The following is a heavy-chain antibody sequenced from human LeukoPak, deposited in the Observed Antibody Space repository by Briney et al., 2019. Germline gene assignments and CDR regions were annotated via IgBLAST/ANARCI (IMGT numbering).Heavy chain of an antibody. Sequence: SETLSLTCTVSGGSISSSSYFRGWIRQPPGKGLEWIGSIYYSGSTYYNPSLKSRVTISVDTSKNQFSLKLNSVTAADTAVYYCARRPPSAVAGKVFDYWGQGTLVTVSS. CDR1: GGSISSSSYF. D-gene: IGHD6-19*01. CDR3: ARRPPSAVAGKVFDY. J-gene: IGHJ4*02. CDR2: IYYSGST. V-gene: IGHV4-39*01.